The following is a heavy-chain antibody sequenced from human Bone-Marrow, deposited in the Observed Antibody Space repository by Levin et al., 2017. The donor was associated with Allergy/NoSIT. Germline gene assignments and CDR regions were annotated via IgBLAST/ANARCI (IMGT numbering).Heavy chain of an antibody. CDR3: ARHPLSGSNTAFDY. D-gene: IGHD1-26*01. J-gene: IGHJ4*02. Sequence: SQTLSLTCTVSGGSISSSSYYWGWIRQPPGKGLEWIGSIYYSGSTYYNPSLKSRVTISVDTSKNQFSLKLSSVTAADTAVYYCARHPLSGSNTAFDYWGQGTLVTVSS. CDR1: GGSISSSSYY. CDR2: IYYSGST. V-gene: IGHV4-39*01.